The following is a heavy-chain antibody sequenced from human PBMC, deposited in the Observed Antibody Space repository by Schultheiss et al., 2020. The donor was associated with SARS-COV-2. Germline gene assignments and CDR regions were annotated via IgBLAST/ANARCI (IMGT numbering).Heavy chain of an antibody. J-gene: IGHJ4*02. CDR2: IYYSGST. CDR1: GGSISSYY. CDR3: ARGGIPTYFDY. D-gene: IGHD1-26*01. Sequence: SETLSLTCTVSGGSISSYYWSWIRQPPGKGLEWIGYIYYSGSTNYNPSLKSRVTISVYTSKNQFSLKLSSVTAADTAVYYCARGGIPTYFDYWGQGTLVTVSS. V-gene: IGHV4-59*12.